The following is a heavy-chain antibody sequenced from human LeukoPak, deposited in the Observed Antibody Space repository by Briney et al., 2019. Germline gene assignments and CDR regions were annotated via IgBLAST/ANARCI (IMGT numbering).Heavy chain of an antibody. Sequence: ASVTVSCKASGLQFPGDYIHWVRQAPGQGLEWMGWINPNNVGTKFALKFQGRVTLTRDTSITTDYMEMSGLTPDDTAVYYCARGRGYGGNWGFDSWGQGTLVVVSS. CDR1: GLQFPGDY. V-gene: IGHV1-2*02. D-gene: IGHD7-27*01. CDR2: INPNNVGT. CDR3: ARGRGYGGNWGFDS. J-gene: IGHJ4*02.